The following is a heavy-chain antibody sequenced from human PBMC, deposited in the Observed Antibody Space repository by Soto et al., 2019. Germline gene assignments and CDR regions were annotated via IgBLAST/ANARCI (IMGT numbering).Heavy chain of an antibody. Sequence: PGGSLRLSCAASGFTFSSYAMSWVRQAPGKGLEWVSAISGSGGSTYYADSVKGRFTISRDNSKNTLYLQMNSLRAEDTAVYYCSKDMVGSRWYVEGFDRCAQGTQVTVCS. J-gene: IGHJ5*02. D-gene: IGHD6-13*01. CDR3: SKDMVGSRWYVEGFDR. CDR2: ISGSGGST. V-gene: IGHV3-23*01. CDR1: GFTFSSYA.